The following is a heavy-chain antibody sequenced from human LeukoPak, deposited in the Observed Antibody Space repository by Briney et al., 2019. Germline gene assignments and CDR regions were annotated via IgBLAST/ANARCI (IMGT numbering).Heavy chain of an antibody. CDR1: GGTFSSYA. V-gene: IGHV1-69*13. J-gene: IGHJ4*02. CDR2: IIPIFGTA. D-gene: IGHD6-13*01. Sequence: ASVKVSCKASGGTFSSYAISWVRQAPGQGLEWMGGIIPIFGTANYAQKFQGRVTITADESTSTAYMELSSLRSEDTAVYYCARNGVHIDRSSWSDYWGQGTLVTVSS. CDR3: ARNGVHIDRSSWSDY.